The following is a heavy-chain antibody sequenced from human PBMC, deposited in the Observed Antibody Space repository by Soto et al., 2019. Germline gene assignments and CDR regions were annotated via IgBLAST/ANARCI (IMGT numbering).Heavy chain of an antibody. Sequence: GGSLRLSCAASGFTFSSYAMSWVRQAPGKGLEWVSAISGSGGSTYYADSVKGRFTISRDNSKNTLYLQMNSLRAEDTAVYYCAKGGNDFWSDMVEGRRNYYYYYMDVWGKGTTVTVSS. CDR2: ISGSGGST. CDR1: GFTFSSYA. CDR3: AKGGNDFWSDMVEGRRNYYYYYMDV. D-gene: IGHD3-3*01. V-gene: IGHV3-23*01. J-gene: IGHJ6*03.